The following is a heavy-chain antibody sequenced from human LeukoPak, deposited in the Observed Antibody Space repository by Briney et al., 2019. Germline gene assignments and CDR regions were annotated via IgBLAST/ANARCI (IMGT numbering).Heavy chain of an antibody. CDR3: SRGLAASRLYYYYMDV. D-gene: IGHD6-6*01. CDR2: IIPIFGTA. Sequence: SVKVSCKASGGTCSSYTISWVRQAPGQGLEWMGGIIPIFGTANYAQKFQGRVTITADESTSTAYMELSSLRSEDTAVYYCSRGLAASRLYYYYMDVWGKGTTVTVSS. V-gene: IGHV1-69*13. CDR1: GGTCSSYT. J-gene: IGHJ6*03.